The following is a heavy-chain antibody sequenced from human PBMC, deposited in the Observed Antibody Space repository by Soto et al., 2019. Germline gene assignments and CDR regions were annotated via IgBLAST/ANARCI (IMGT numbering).Heavy chain of an antibody. D-gene: IGHD3-10*01. CDR3: AKDYYGSGSYLDY. J-gene: IGHJ4*02. Sequence: EVQLVESGGGLVQPGRSLRLSCAASGFTFDDYAMHWVRQAPGKGLEWASGISWNSGSIGYADSVKGRFTISRDNAKNSLYLQMNSLRAEDTALYYCAKDYYGSGSYLDYWGQGTLVTVSS. V-gene: IGHV3-9*01. CDR1: GFTFDDYA. CDR2: ISWNSGSI.